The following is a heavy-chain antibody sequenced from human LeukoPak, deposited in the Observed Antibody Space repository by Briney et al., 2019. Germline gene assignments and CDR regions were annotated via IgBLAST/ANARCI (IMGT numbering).Heavy chain of an antibody. D-gene: IGHD1-26*01. CDR3: ASVGGATPFDY. CDR2: ISSSGSTI. Sequence: GGSLRLSCAASGFTFSSCEMNWVRQAPGKGLEWVSYISSSGSTIYYADSVKGRFTISRDNAKNSLYLQMNSLRAEDTAVYYCASVGGATPFDYWGQGTLVTVSS. V-gene: IGHV3-48*03. J-gene: IGHJ4*02. CDR1: GFTFSSCE.